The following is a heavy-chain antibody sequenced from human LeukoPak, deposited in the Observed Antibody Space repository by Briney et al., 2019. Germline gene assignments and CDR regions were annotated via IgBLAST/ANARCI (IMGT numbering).Heavy chain of an antibody. CDR1: GFTFSSYW. CDR3: ARAFTAGDDY. CDR2: INSDGSIT. D-gene: IGHD1-14*01. Sequence: AGGSLRLSCAASGFTFSSYWVHWVRQAPGKGLVWVSRINSDGSITTYADSVKGRVTISRDNAKNTLYLQMNSLRAEDTAVYYCARAFTAGDDYWGQGTLVTVSS. J-gene: IGHJ4*02. V-gene: IGHV3-74*01.